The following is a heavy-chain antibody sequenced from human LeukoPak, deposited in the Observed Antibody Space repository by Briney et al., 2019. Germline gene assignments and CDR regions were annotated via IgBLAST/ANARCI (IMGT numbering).Heavy chain of an antibody. V-gene: IGHV3-30*04. CDR1: GFTFSSYA. CDR2: ISYDGSNK. Sequence: GRSLRLSCAASGFTFSSYAMHWVRQAPGKGLEWVAVISYDGSNKYYADSVKGRFTISRDNSKNTLYLQMSSLRAEDTAVYYCAREAWDILTGYSDYWGQGTLVTVSS. J-gene: IGHJ4*02. CDR3: AREAWDILTGYSDY. D-gene: IGHD3-9*01.